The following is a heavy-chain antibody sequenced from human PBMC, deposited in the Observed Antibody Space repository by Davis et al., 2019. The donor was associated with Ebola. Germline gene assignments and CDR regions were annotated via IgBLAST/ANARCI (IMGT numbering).Heavy chain of an antibody. V-gene: IGHV1-69*04. CDR3: ARPANNYNYYGMDV. J-gene: IGHJ6*02. CDR2: IIPILGIA. Sequence: SVKVSCKASGGTFSSYAISWVRQAPGQGLEWMGRIIPILGIANYAQKFQGRVTITADKSTSTAYMELSSLRSEDTAVYYCARPANNYNYYGMDVWGQGTTVTVSS. D-gene: IGHD2/OR15-2a*01. CDR1: GGTFSSYA.